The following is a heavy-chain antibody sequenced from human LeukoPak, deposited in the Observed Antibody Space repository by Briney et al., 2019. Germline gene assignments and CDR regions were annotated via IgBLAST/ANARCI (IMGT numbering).Heavy chain of an antibody. CDR2: IIPIFGTA. CDR3: ARERTKNYYGSGSYYPN. V-gene: IGHV1-69*06. J-gene: IGHJ4*02. D-gene: IGHD3-10*01. Sequence: SVKVSCKASGGTFSSYAISWVRQAPGQGLEWMGGIIPIFGTANYAQKFQGRVTITAHKSTSTAYMELSSLRSEDTAVYYCARERTKNYYGSGSYYPNWGQGTLVTVSS. CDR1: GGTFSSYA.